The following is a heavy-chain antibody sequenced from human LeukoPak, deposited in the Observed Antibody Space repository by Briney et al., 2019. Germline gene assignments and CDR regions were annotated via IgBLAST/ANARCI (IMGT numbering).Heavy chain of an antibody. CDR2: INSDGSST. Sequence: GGSLRLSCAASGFTFSSYWMHWVRQAPGKGLVWVSRINSDGSSTTYADSVKGRLTISRDIAKNTLYLQMKSLRAEDTAVYFCARVRSGSSAGNYGMDVWGQGTTVTVSS. V-gene: IGHV3-74*01. J-gene: IGHJ6*02. D-gene: IGHD1-26*01. CDR3: ARVRSGSSAGNYGMDV. CDR1: GFTFSSYW.